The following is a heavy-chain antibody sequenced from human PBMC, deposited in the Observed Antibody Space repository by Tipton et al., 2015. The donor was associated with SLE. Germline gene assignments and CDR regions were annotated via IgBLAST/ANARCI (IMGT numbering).Heavy chain of an antibody. V-gene: IGHV5-51*03. CDR1: GYSFTTYW. Sequence: QLVQSGAEVKKPGESLKISCKGSGYSFTTYWIGWVRQMPGKGLEWMGIIYPGDSDTRYSPSFQGQVTISADKSISTAYVQWSSLKASDTAMYYCARLTPSSAYAFDIWGQGTMVTVSS. J-gene: IGHJ3*02. D-gene: IGHD6-19*01. CDR2: IYPGDSDT. CDR3: ARLTPSSAYAFDI.